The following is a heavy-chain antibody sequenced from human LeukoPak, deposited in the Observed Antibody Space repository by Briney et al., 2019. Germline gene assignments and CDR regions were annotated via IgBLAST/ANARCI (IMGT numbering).Heavy chain of an antibody. CDR2: IYCSGST. J-gene: IGHJ5*02. Sequence: SETLSLTCTVSGGSISSYYWSWIRQPPGKGLEWIGYIYCSGSTNYNPSLKSRVTISVDTSKNQFSLKLSSVTAADTAVYYCARENSGSYYEVRFDPWGQGTLVTVSS. V-gene: IGHV4-59*01. CDR1: GGSISSYY. CDR3: ARENSGSYYEVRFDP. D-gene: IGHD1-26*01.